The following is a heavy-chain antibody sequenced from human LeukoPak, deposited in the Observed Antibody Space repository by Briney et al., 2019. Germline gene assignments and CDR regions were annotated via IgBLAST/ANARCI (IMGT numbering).Heavy chain of an antibody. D-gene: IGHD2-2*01. CDR2: MNPNSGNT. CDR3: ARAQGYCSSTSCTTNWFDP. Sequence: ASVEVSCKASGYTFTSYDINWVRQATGQGLEWMGWMNPNSGNTGYAQKFQGRVTMTRNTSISTAYMELSSLRSEDTAVYYCARAQGYCSSTSCTTNWFDPWGQGTLVTVSS. J-gene: IGHJ5*02. CDR1: GYTFTSYD. V-gene: IGHV1-8*01.